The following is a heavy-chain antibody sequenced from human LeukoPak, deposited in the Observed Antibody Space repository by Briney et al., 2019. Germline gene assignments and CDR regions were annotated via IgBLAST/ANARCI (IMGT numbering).Heavy chain of an antibody. V-gene: IGHV1-2*02. CDR2: INPNSGGT. Sequence: GASVKVSCKASGYTFTGYYIHWVRQAPGQGLEWMGWINPNSGGTNCAQKFQGRVTMTRDTSINTAYMELSRLRSDDTAVYYCARSLRFYSSGWEVYAFDIWGQGTMVTVSS. CDR3: ARSLRFYSSGWEVYAFDI. CDR1: GYTFTGYY. D-gene: IGHD6-19*01. J-gene: IGHJ3*02.